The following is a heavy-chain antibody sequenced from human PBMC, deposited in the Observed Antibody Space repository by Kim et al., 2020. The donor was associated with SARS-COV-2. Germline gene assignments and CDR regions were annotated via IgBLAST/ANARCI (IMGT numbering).Heavy chain of an antibody. Sequence: GGSLRLSCAASGFTFSSYGMHWVRQAPGKGLEWVAVISYDGSNKYYADSVKGRFTISRDNSKNTLYLQMNSLRAEDTAVYYCAKALPESSGSSGVDYWG. CDR3: AKALPESSGSSGVDY. D-gene: IGHD6-19*01. V-gene: IGHV3-30*18. J-gene: IGHJ4*01. CDR2: ISYDGSNK. CDR1: GFTFSSYG.